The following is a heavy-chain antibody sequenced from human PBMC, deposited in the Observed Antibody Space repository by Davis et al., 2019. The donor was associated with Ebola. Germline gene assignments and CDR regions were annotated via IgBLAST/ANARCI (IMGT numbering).Heavy chain of an antibody. CDR1: EFTFSSYG. Sequence: GESLKISCAASEFTFSSYGMHWVRQAPGKGLEWVAVVSYDGSNEYYADSVKGRFTISRDNSKNTLYLQMYSLRAEDTAVYYCARNDNSNYFDYWGRGTLVTVSS. V-gene: IGHV3-30*03. D-gene: IGHD4-11*01. CDR2: VSYDGSNE. J-gene: IGHJ4*02. CDR3: ARNDNSNYFDY.